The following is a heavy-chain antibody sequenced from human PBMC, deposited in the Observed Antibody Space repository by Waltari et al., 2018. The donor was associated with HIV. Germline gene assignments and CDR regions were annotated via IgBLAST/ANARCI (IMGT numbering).Heavy chain of an antibody. D-gene: IGHD3-22*01. J-gene: IGHJ4*02. CDR3: TTLWYSYDSTDY. V-gene: IGHV3-15*01. CDR1: GITFRNAW. CDR2: IKSGAEGGTT. Sequence: EVQLVESGGGLVKPGGSLRLPCAASGITFRNAWMSWVRQAPGKGLEWGGRIKSGAEGGTTDYAAAVKGRFTISRDDSKHTLYLQMDSMKTEDTAVYYCTTLWYSYDSTDYWGQGTLVTVSS.